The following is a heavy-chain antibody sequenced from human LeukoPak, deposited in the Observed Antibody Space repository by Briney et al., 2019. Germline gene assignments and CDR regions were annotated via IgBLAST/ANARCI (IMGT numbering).Heavy chain of an antibody. J-gene: IGHJ6*02. D-gene: IGHD5-24*01. Sequence: PGGSLRLSCAASGFTFSSYGMHWVRQAPGKGLEWVAVIWYDGSNKYYADSVKGRFTISRDNSKNTLYLQMNSLRAEDTAVYYCARPPQSYYYYYDMDVWGQGTTVTVSS. CDR1: GFTFSSYG. CDR3: ARPPQSYYYYYDMDV. V-gene: IGHV3-33*01. CDR2: IWYDGSNK.